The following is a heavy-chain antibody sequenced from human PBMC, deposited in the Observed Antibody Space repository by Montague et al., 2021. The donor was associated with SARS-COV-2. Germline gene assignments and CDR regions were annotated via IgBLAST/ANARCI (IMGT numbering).Heavy chain of an antibody. V-gene: IGHV4-59*12. D-gene: IGHD6-13*01. Sequence: SETLSLTCTVSGGSISSYYWTWIRQPPGKGLEWIGYIYYSGISNQNPSLRSRVTISLDTSKYQFSLKLSSVTAADTAVYFCAGIRVGTPFDWFDHWGQGTLVTVSS. J-gene: IGHJ5*02. CDR3: AGIRVGTPFDWFDH. CDR1: GGSISSYY. CDR2: IYYSGIS.